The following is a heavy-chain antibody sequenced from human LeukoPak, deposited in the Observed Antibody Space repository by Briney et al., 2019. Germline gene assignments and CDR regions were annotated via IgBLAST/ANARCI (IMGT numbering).Heavy chain of an antibody. CDR2: TSYDGNKK. D-gene: IGHD4-23*01. J-gene: IGHJ4*02. CDR1: GFTLTYYA. V-gene: IGHV3-30*15. Sequence: GRSLRLSCAASGFTLTYYAMHWVRQAPGKGLEWVAVTSYDGNKKYYADSVKGRFTISRDSSKNTLYLQMSSLRAEDTAEYYCARSSYDYGGIEGTIDYWGQGTLVTVSS. CDR3: ARSSYDYGGIEGTIDY.